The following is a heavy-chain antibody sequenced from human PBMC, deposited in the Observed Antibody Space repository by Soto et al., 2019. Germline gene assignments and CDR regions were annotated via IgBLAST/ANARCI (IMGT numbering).Heavy chain of an antibody. CDR1: GDSLTSGSYY. CDR2: IYYSGST. D-gene: IGHD3-3*01. V-gene: IGHV4-61*01. CDR3: VRDSNWRGFEY. J-gene: IGHJ4*02. Sequence: ETLSLTCTVSGDSLTSGSYYWSWIRQPPGKGLEWIGFIYYSGSTNYNPSLKSRVIISLDTSTNQLSLKLTSVIAADTAVYYCVRDSNWRGFEYWGQGTLVTVSS.